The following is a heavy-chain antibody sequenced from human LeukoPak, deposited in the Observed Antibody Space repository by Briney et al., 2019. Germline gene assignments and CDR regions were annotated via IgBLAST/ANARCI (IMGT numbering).Heavy chain of an antibody. Sequence: GGSLRLSCAASGFTFSSYEMNWVRQAPGKGLEWVSYISSSGSTIYHADSVKGRFTISRDNAKNSLYLQMNSLRAEDTAVYYCARDDSGVLLWFGELSGYYGMDVWGQGTTVTVSS. CDR2: ISSSGSTI. J-gene: IGHJ6*02. CDR1: GFTFSSYE. D-gene: IGHD3-10*01. V-gene: IGHV3-48*03. CDR3: ARDDSGVLLWFGELSGYYGMDV.